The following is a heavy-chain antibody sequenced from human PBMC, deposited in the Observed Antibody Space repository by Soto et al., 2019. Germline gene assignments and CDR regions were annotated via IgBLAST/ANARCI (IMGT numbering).Heavy chain of an antibody. CDR2: IYSGGST. CDR3: AREIRRYCTNGVCYRIDP. Sequence: PGGSLRLSCAASGFTVSSNYMSWVRQAPGKGLEWVSVIYSGGSTYYADSVKGRFTISRDNSKNTLYIQMNSLRAEDTAVYYCAREIRRYCTNGVCYRIDPWGQGTLVTVSS. D-gene: IGHD2-8*01. CDR1: GFTVSSNY. J-gene: IGHJ5*02. V-gene: IGHV3-66*01.